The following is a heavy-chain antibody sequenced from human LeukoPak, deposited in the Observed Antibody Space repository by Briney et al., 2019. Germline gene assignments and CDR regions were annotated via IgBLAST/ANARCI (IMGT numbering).Heavy chain of an antibody. CDR1: GFTFSSYS. V-gene: IGHV3-21*01. CDR2: ISSSISYI. D-gene: IGHD3-16*01. CDR3: ARYDYVWKAFDI. Sequence: GGSLRLSCAASGFTFSSYSMNWVRQARGKGLEGVSSISSSISYIYYAHSVKGRFTISGDNAKNSLYLQMNSLRAEDTAVYYCARYDYVWKAFDIWGQGTMVTVSS. J-gene: IGHJ3*02.